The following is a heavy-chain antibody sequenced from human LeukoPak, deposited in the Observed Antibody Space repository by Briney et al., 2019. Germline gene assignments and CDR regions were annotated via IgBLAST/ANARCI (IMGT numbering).Heavy chain of an antibody. CDR2: IKRKIDGGTT. V-gene: IGHV3-15*01. Sequence: GGSLRLSCTVSGAIFASSAMSWVRQAPGKGLEWIGHIKRKIDGGTTDYAAPVKRRVSITRDDSKKTLSLQMNSLKIEDTAVDFCTTDTPVTGMRFTWGQGTMVSVSS. CDR1: GAIFASSA. J-gene: IGHJ5*02. D-gene: IGHD2-21*02. CDR3: TTDTPVTGMRFT.